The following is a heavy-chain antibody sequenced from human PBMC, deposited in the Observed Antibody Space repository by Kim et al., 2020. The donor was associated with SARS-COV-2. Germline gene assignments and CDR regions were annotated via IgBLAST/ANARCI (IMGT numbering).Heavy chain of an antibody. Sequence: STYYADSVKGRFTSSRDNSKNTLYLQMNSLRAEDTAVYYCARLEVGALDYWGQGTLVTVSS. V-gene: IGHV3-53*01. D-gene: IGHD1-26*01. J-gene: IGHJ4*02. CDR3: ARLEVGALDY. CDR2: ST.